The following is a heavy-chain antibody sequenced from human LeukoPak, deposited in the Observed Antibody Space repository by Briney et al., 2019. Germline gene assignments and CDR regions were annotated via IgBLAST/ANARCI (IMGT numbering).Heavy chain of an antibody. Sequence: PGGSLRLSCAASGFTFISYAMSWVRQAPGKGLEWVSTITDSGGTTFSVDSVKGRFTISRDNFKNTVYLQMNSLRAEDTAVYYCAKLWRGSHPRYFDHWGQGTLVTVSP. CDR2: ITDSGGTT. CDR1: GFTFISYA. CDR3: AKLWRGSHPRYFDH. D-gene: IGHD1-26*01. J-gene: IGHJ4*02. V-gene: IGHV3-23*01.